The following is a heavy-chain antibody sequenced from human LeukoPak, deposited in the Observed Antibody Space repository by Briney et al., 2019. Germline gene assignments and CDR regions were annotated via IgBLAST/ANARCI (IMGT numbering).Heavy chain of an antibody. D-gene: IGHD1-26*01. CDR3: AKDRVGAILYFDY. V-gene: IGHV4-59*01. CDR1: GGSISSYY. Sequence: SETLSLTCTVSGGSISSYYWSWIRQPPGKGLEWIGYIYYSGSINYNPSLKSRVIISVDKSKNQFSLKLTSVTAADTAVYYCAKDRVGAILYFDYWGLGTLVTVSS. J-gene: IGHJ4*02. CDR2: IYYSGSI.